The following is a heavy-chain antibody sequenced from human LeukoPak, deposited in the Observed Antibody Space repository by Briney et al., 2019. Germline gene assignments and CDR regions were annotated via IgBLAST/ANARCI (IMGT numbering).Heavy chain of an antibody. J-gene: IGHJ5*02. CDR1: GGSISSSSYY. Sequence: SETLSLTCTVSGGSISSSSYYWGWIRQPPGKGLEWIGSIYYSGSTYYNPSLKSRVTISVDTSKNQFSLKLSSVTAADTAVYYCARHRLAATLWEPEIGNWFDPWGQGTLVTVSS. CDR2: IYYSGST. V-gene: IGHV4-39*01. D-gene: IGHD1-26*01. CDR3: ARHRLAATLWEPEIGNWFDP.